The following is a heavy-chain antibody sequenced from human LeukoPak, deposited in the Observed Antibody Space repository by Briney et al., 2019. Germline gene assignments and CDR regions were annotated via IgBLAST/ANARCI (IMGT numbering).Heavy chain of an antibody. Sequence: SETLSLTCTVSGGSSSSYYWSWIRQPPGKGLEWIGYIYYSGSTNYNPSLKSRVTISVDTSKNQFSLKLSSVTAADTAVYYCARVYDFWSGYYYYYFDYWGQGTLVTVSS. J-gene: IGHJ4*02. CDR2: IYYSGST. CDR3: ARVYDFWSGYYYYYFDY. D-gene: IGHD3-3*01. CDR1: GGSSSSYY. V-gene: IGHV4-59*01.